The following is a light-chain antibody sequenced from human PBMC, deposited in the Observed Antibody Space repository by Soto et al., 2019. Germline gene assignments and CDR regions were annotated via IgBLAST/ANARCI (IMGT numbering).Light chain of an antibody. CDR2: GAS. Sequence: EIVLTQSPGTLSLSPGERATLSCRASQSVSSSYLACYQQTPGQAPRLLIYGASSRATGIPDRFSGSGSGTDFTLNISRLEPEDFAVYYCQQYGSSPPVTFGGGTKVEIK. J-gene: IGKJ4*01. CDR3: QQYGSSPPVT. V-gene: IGKV3-20*01. CDR1: QSVSSSY.